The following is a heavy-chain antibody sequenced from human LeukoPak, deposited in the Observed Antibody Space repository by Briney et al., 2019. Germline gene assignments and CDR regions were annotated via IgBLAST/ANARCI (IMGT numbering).Heavy chain of an antibody. V-gene: IGHV3-49*04. J-gene: IGHJ6*02. CDR1: GFTFGDYA. D-gene: IGHD3-3*01. CDR2: IRSKAYGGTT. Sequence: PGGSLRLSCTASGFTFGDYAMSWVRQAPGKGLEWVGFIRSKAYGGTTEYAASVKGRFTISRDDSKSIAYLQMNSLKTEDTAVYYCTRGDYDFWSGSMVSSPPYGMDVWGQGTTVTVSS. CDR3: TRGDYDFWSGSMVSSPPYGMDV.